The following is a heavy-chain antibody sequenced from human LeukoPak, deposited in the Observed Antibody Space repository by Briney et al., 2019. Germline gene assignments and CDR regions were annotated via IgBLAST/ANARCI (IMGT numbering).Heavy chain of an antibody. V-gene: IGHV3-23*01. D-gene: IGHD2-2*01. J-gene: IGHJ6*04. CDR3: AKSDCSSTSCSYYYYYGMDV. CDR2: ISGSGGST. CDR1: GFTFSSYA. Sequence: AGGSLRLSCAASGFTFSSYAMSWVRRAPGKGLEWVSAISGSGGSTYYADSVKGRFTISRDNSKNTLYLQMNSLRAEDTAVYYCAKSDCSSTSCSYYYYYGMDVWGKGTTVTVSS.